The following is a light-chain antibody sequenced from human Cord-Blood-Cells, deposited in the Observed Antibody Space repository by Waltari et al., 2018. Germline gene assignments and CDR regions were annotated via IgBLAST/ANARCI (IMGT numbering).Light chain of an antibody. CDR1: QSVSSSY. CDR3: QQDYNLPLT. V-gene: IGKV3D-7*01. J-gene: IGKJ4*01. CDR2: GAS. Sequence: EIVMTQSPATLSLSPGERVTLSCRASQSVSSSYLSWYQQKPGQAPRLLIYGASTRATGIPARFSGSGSGTAFTLTISSLQPEDFAVYYCQQDYNLPLTFGGGTKVEIK.